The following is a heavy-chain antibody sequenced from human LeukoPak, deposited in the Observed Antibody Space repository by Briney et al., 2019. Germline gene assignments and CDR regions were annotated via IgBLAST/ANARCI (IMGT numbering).Heavy chain of an antibody. CDR1: GGSISSNSYY. CDR2: IYYSGST. J-gene: IGHJ4*02. CDR3: ARTRYYYNSRSYGAPYYFTT. D-gene: IGHD3-10*01. Sequence: PSETLSLTCAVSGGSISSNSYYWGWIRQPPGKGLEWIGSIYYSGSTYYNPSLKSRVTISVDTSKNQFSLKLSSVTAADTAVYYCARTRYYYNSRSYGAPYYFTTGAREPWSPSPQ. V-gene: IGHV4-39*01.